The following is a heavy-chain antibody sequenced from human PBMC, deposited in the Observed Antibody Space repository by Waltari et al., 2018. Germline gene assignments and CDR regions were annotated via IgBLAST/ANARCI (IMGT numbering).Heavy chain of an antibody. CDR1: GFTFDDYA. D-gene: IGHD5-18*01. CDR2: ISWKSGSI. CDR3: AKRGYSEYYFDY. Sequence: EVQLVESGGGLVQPGRSLRLPCPASGFTFDDYAMHWVREAPGKGLGGVSGISWKSGSIGYAEPVKGRFTISRDNAKNSLYLQMNSLRAEDTALYYCAKRGYSEYYFDYWGQGTLVTVAS. J-gene: IGHJ4*02. V-gene: IGHV3-9*01.